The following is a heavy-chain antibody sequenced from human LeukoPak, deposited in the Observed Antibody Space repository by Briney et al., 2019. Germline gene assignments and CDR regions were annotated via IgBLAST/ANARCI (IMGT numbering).Heavy chain of an antibody. CDR2: INHRGST. CDR1: GGSFSGYY. CDR3: ARFSLGYDAFDI. D-gene: IGHD3-22*01. J-gene: IGHJ3*02. Sequence: SETLSLTCAVYGGSFSGYYWNWIRQPPGKGLEWIGEINHRGSTNNNPSLKSPVTISVDTSKNQFSLKLSSVTAADTAVYYCARFSLGYDAFDIWGQGTMVTVSS. V-gene: IGHV4-34*01.